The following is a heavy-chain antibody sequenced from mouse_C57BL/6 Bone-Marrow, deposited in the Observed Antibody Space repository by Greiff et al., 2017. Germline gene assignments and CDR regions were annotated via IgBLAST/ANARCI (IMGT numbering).Heavy chain of an antibody. V-gene: IGHV5-2*03. D-gene: IGHD2-4*01. Sequence: EVKLVESGGGLVQPGESLKLSCESNEYEFPSHDMSWVRKTPEKRLELVAAIHSDGGSTYYPDTMESRFIISRDNAEKTLYLQMSGLRSEDTALYYCARHKGYDYDLFAYWGQGTLVTVSA. J-gene: IGHJ3*01. CDR1: EYEFPSHD. CDR3: ARHKGYDYDLFAY. CDR2: IHSDGGST.